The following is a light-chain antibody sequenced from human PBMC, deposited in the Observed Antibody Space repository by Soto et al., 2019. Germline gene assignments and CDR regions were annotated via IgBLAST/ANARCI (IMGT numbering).Light chain of an antibody. Sequence: DIQMTQSPSSLSASAGDRITTTCQASQDIENYLTWYQQRPGKAPKLLIYDAFNLEAGVASRFSGSGYGRDSTLTISSLPPEDTATYYCQQHANLPLTFGGGTKVEIK. V-gene: IGKV1-33*01. CDR3: QQHANLPLT. CDR2: DAF. J-gene: IGKJ4*01. CDR1: QDIENY.